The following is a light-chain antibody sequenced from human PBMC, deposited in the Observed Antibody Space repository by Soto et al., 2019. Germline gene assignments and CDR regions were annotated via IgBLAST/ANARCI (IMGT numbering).Light chain of an antibody. J-gene: IGKJ5*01. CDR3: QQRQMWPTT. CDR1: QSFRGL. Sequence: EFVLTQSPVTLSLSPGERATLSCRASQSFRGLLAWYQQKPGQAPRLLIYDAYNRATGIPPRFSGSGSGTDFTLTISSLEPEDSAVYYCQQRQMWPTTFRQGTRLEIX. V-gene: IGKV3-11*01. CDR2: DAY.